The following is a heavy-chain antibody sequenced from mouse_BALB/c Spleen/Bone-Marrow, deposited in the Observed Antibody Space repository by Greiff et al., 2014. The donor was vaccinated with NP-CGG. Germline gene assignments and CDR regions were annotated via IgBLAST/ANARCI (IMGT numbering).Heavy chain of an antibody. CDR2: IWTGEGT. V-gene: IGHV2-9-2*01. Sequence: VQLQQSGPGLVAPSQSLSITCTVSGFSLTSYDISWIRQPPGKGLEWLGVIWTGEGTNYNSAFMSRLSISKDNSKSQVFLKMNSLQTDDTAIYYCVRRYAMDYWGQGTSVTVSS. CDR3: VRRYAMDY. CDR1: GFSLTSYD. J-gene: IGHJ4*01.